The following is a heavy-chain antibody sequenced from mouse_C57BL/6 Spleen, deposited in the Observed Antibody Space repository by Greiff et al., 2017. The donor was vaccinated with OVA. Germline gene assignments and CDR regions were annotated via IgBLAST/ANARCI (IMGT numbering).Heavy chain of an antibody. J-gene: IGHJ2*01. CDR1: GYTFTSYW. Sequence: QVQLQQPGAELVKPGASVKLSCKASGYTFTSYWMHWVKQRPGRGLEWIGRIDPTSGGTKYNAQFKSKATLTVDPPSSTAYMQLSSLTSEDSAVYYGARYYGNTCDYFGYWGQGATLTVAS. CDR3: ARYYGNTCDYFGY. D-gene: IGHD2-1*01. CDR2: IDPTSGGT. V-gene: IGHV1-72*01.